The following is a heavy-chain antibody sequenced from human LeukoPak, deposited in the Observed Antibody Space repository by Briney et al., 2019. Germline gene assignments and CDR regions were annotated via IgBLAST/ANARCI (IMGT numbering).Heavy chain of an antibody. D-gene: IGHD6-6*01. CDR2: VIPIFGTA. J-gene: IGHJ4*02. Sequence: ASVKVSCKASGGTFSSYAISWMRQAPGQGLEWMGGVIPIFGTANYAQKFQGRVTITTDESTSTAYMELSSLRSEDTAVYYCARGLLAAPPYYFDYWGQGTLVTVSS. CDR1: GGTFSSYA. V-gene: IGHV1-69*05. CDR3: ARGLLAAPPYYFDY.